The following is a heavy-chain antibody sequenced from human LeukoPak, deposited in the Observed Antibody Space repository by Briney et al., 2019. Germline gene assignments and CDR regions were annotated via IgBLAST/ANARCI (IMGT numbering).Heavy chain of an antibody. D-gene: IGHD3-22*01. CDR2: INPHSGST. J-gene: IGHJ4*02. CDR1: GYIFTSYY. CDR3: AKVGYYYDSSGYYDY. V-gene: IGHV1-46*01. Sequence: GASVKVSCKASGYIFTSYYMHWVRQAPGQGLEWMGIINPHSGSTTYAQKFQGRVTMSRDTSTSIAYMDLSSLRSEDTAVYYCAKVGYYYDSSGYYDYWGQGTLVTVSS.